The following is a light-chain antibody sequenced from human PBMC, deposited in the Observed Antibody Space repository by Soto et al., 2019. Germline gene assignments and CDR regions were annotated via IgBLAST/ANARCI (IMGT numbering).Light chain of an antibody. Sequence: QAVVTQPPSASGTPGQRVTISCSGSSSNIGSNYVYWYQQLPGTAPKLLIYRNNQRPSGVPDRFSGSKSGTSASLAISGLRSEDEADYYCAAWDDSLSGQAFGTGTKLTVL. J-gene: IGLJ1*01. V-gene: IGLV1-47*01. CDR3: AAWDDSLSGQA. CDR1: SSNIGSNY. CDR2: RNN.